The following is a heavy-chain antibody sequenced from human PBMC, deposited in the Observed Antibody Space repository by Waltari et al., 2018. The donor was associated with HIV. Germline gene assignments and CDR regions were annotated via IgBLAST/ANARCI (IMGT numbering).Heavy chain of an antibody. V-gene: IGHV3-23*01. CDR1: GFTFTNYA. CDR2: VSESGDST. D-gene: IGHD2-21*01. CDR3: AGEDDRGDFP. Sequence: ELYLLESGGGLVQPGGSLRVSCGGSGFTFTNYAVSWVRQAPGKGLGWISSVSESGDSTYYADSVEGRFTISRDNSKNMLYLQMNGLRVEDTAVYYCAGEDDRGDFPWGQGTLVTVSA. J-gene: IGHJ5*02.